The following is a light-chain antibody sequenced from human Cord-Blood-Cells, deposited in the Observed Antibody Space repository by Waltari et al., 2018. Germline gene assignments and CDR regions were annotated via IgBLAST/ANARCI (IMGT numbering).Light chain of an antibody. V-gene: IGKV1-33*01. J-gene: IGKJ2*01. Sequence: DILMTQSPSSLSASVGDRVTITCQASQDISNYLNWYQQKPGKAPKLLIYDASNLETGVPSRFSGSGSGTDFTFTISSLQPEDIATYYCQQYDNLSYTFGQGTKLEIK. CDR2: DAS. CDR1: QDISNY. CDR3: QQYDNLSYT.